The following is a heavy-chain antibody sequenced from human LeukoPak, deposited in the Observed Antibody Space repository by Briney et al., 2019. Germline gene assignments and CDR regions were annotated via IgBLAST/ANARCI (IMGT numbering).Heavy chain of an antibody. CDR2: INDNGAKT. CDR1: GFAFYDYA. D-gene: IGHD2-21*02. V-gene: IGHV3-23*01. J-gene: IGHJ4*02. Sequence: PGGSLRLSCAASGFAFYDYAMSWVRQPPGKGLEWVSGINDNGAKTFYADSVKGRLTISRDNSRSTLYLQMNNLRADDTAVYYCAKGYGVVTFNELFSWGQGTLVTVSS. CDR3: AKGYGVVTFNELFS.